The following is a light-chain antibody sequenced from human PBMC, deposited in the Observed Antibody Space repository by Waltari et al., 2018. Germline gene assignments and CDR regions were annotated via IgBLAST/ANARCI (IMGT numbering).Light chain of an antibody. CDR3: SSYTTSSTLG. Sequence: QSALTQPASVSGSPGQSITISCTGSSSDVGVYNSVSWYQQYPGKAPKLMLYDVSNRPSGFSIRFSGAKSGNTASLTISGIQDENETDYYCSSYTTSSTLGFGGGTKLTVL. J-gene: IGLJ2*01. CDR1: SSDVGVYNS. V-gene: IGLV2-14*03. CDR2: DVS.